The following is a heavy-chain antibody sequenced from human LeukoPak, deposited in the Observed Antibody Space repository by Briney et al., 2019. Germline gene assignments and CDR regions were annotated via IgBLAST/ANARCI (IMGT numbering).Heavy chain of an antibody. Sequence: GGSLRLSCAASGFTFSSYWMTWVRQAPGKGLEWVANIKEDGSEKYYVDSVKGRFTISRDNAKNSLYLQMNSLRVEDAAVYYCARDSQGHTPGWDYWGQGTLVTVSS. D-gene: IGHD6-19*01. J-gene: IGHJ4*02. CDR2: IKEDGSEK. CDR1: GFTFSSYW. V-gene: IGHV3-7*01. CDR3: ARDSQGHTPGWDY.